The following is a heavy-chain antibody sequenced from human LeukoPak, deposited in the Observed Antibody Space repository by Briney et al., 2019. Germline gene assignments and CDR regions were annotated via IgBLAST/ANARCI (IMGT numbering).Heavy chain of an antibody. CDR2: IYNSGNT. D-gene: IGHD3-3*01. CDR3: ARDGRRITPIA. Sequence: SETLSLTCTVSGVSISSGDYYWSWIRQPPGKGLEWIGYIYNSGNTYYNPSLKSRVTISGDTSKNQFSLKLTSVTAADTALYYCARDGRRITPIAWGQGTLVTVSS. CDR1: GVSISSGDYY. J-gene: IGHJ4*02. V-gene: IGHV4-30-4*08.